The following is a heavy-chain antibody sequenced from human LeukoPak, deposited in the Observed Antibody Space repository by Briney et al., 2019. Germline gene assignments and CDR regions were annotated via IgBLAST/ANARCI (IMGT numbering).Heavy chain of an antibody. CDR1: GGSISSSSYY. CDR3: ARDTPRSYDFWSGARPGWFDP. D-gene: IGHD3-3*01. V-gene: IGHV4-39*07. CDR2: IYYSGST. J-gene: IGHJ5*02. Sequence: SETLSLTCTVSGGSISSSSYYWGWIRQPPGKGLEWIASIYYSGSTYYNPSLKSRVTISVDTSKNQFSLKLSSVTAADTAVYYCARDTPRSYDFWSGARPGWFDPWGQGTLVTVSS.